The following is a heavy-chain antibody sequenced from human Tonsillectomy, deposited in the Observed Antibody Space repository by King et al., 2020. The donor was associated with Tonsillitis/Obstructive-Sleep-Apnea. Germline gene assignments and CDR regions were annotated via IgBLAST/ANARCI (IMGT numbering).Heavy chain of an antibody. Sequence: VQLVESGGGLVQPGGSLRLSCAASGFTFSSYAMSWVRQAPGKGLEWVSAISGSGGSTYYADSVKGRFTISRDNSKNTLYLQMNSLRADDTAVYYCAKDAVVVSKGLVGYYYYMDVWGKGTTVTVSS. V-gene: IGHV3-23*04. J-gene: IGHJ6*03. D-gene: IGHD2-2*01. CDR2: ISGSGGST. CDR3: AKDAVVVSKGLVGYYYYMDV. CDR1: GFTFSSYA.